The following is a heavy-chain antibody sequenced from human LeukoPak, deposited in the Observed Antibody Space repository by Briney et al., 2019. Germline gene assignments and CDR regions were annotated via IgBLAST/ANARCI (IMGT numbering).Heavy chain of an antibody. CDR3: TKRDGYNSFDY. V-gene: IGHV3-48*02. CDR2: ISSSGSTT. Sequence: PGGSLRLSCAASGFTFSSYSMTWVRQAPGKGLEWVSYISSSGSTTYYADSVKGRFTISRDNVKNSLYLQMSSLRDEDTAVYYCTKRDGYNSFDYWGQGTLVTVSS. J-gene: IGHJ4*02. CDR1: GFTFSSYS. D-gene: IGHD5-24*01.